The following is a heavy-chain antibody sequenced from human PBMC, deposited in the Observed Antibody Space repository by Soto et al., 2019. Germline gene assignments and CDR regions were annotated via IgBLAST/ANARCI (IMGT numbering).Heavy chain of an antibody. V-gene: IGHV4-30-4*01. D-gene: IGHD3-10*01. CDR1: GGSISSGDYY. CDR3: ASTLVWGVIMDWFDP. CDR2: IYYSGST. J-gene: IGHJ5*02. Sequence: SETLSLTCTVSGGSISSGDYYWSWIRQPPGKGLEWIGYIYYSGSTYYNPSLKSRVTISVDTSKNQFSLKLSSVTAADTAVYYCASTLVWGVIMDWFDPWGQGTLVTVSS.